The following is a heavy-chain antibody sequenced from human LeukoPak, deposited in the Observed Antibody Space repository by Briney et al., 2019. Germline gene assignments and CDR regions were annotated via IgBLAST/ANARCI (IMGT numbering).Heavy chain of an antibody. J-gene: IGHJ4*02. CDR2: ISAYNGNT. V-gene: IGHV1-18*01. CDR3: ARDQRWLQLKTHFDY. CDR1: GYTFTSYG. D-gene: IGHD5-24*01. Sequence: ASVKVSCMASGYTFTSYGISWVRQAPGQGLEWMGWISAYNGNTNYAQKLQGRVTMTTDTSTSTAYMELRSLRSDDTAVYYCARDQRWLQLKTHFDYWGQGTLVTVSS.